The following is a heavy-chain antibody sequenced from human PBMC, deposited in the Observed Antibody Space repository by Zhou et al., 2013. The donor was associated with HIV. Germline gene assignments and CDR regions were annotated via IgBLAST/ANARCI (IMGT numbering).Heavy chain of an antibody. J-gene: IGHJ3*02. D-gene: IGHD2-2*02. V-gene: IGHV1-18*01. CDR3: ARLPVLGYCSSTSCYKHAFDI. CDR1: GYTFTSYG. Sequence: QVQLVQSGAEVKKPGASVKVSCKASGYTFTSYGISWVRQAPGQGLEWMGWISAYNGNTNYAQKLQGRVTMTTDTSTSTAYMELRSLRSDDTAVYYCARLPVLGYCSSTSCYKHAFDIWGQGTMVTVSS. CDR2: ISAYNGNT.